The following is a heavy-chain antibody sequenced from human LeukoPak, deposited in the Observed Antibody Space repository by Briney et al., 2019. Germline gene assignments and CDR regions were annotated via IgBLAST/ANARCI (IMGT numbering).Heavy chain of an antibody. CDR3: AKDYGSGSYGNWFDP. Sequence: GGSLRLSCAASGFTFSSYEMNWVRQAPGKGLEWVSYISSSGSTIYYADSVKGRFTISRDNAKNTLYLQMNSLRAEDTAVYYCAKDYGSGSYGNWFDPWGQGTLVTVSS. J-gene: IGHJ5*02. CDR1: GFTFSSYE. D-gene: IGHD3-10*01. V-gene: IGHV3-48*03. CDR2: ISSSGSTI.